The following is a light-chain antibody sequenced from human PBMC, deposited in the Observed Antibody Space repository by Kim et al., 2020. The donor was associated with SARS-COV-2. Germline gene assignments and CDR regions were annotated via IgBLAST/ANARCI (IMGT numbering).Light chain of an antibody. Sequence: GKTARITCDRIKIGSKSLHWYQQKPGHGPVLIIDYDSDRPSGIPERFSGSIPGNTATLTISRVEAGDEANYYCQVWDSSSDHVVFGGGTQLTVL. CDR1: KIGSKS. J-gene: IGLJ2*01. V-gene: IGLV3-21*04. CDR3: QVWDSSSDHVV. CDR2: YDS.